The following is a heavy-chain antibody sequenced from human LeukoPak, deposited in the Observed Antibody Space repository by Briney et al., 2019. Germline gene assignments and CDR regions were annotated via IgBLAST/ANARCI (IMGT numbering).Heavy chain of an antibody. D-gene: IGHD6-6*01. CDR3: ARLAVYSSSLNWFDP. CDR1: GYIFTRYY. J-gene: IGHJ5*02. V-gene: IGHV1-46*01. CDR2: INPSGGTT. Sequence: ASVKVSCKASGYIFTRYYIHWVRQAPGQGLEWMGIINPSGGTTSYAQKFQGRVTMTRDTSTSTVHMELSSPRSEDTAVYYCARLAVYSSSLNWFDPWGQGTLVTVSS.